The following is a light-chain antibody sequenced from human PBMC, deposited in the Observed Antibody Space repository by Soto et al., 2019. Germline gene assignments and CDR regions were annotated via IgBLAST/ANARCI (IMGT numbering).Light chain of an antibody. CDR3: QQFFGTPLT. CDR2: WAS. V-gene: IGKV4-1*01. Sequence: DIVMTQSPDSLAVSLGERATINCKSSQSVLYRSNNKNYLAWYQQKPGQPPKLLIYWASARESGVPDRFSGSGSGTDFTLTISSLQAEDVAFYYCQQFFGTPLTFGGGTKVEIK. J-gene: IGKJ4*01. CDR1: QSVLYRSNNKNY.